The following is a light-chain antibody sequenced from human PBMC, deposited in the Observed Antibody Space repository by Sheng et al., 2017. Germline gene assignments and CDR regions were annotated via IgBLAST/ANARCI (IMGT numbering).Light chain of an antibody. CDR2: AAS. J-gene: IGKJ5*01. V-gene: IGKV3-20*01. CDR3: QQYGSFPIT. Sequence: EIVLTQSPATLSLSPGERATLSCRASQNIYSYFAWFQQKPGQPPRLLIYAASSGAAGIPGRFSGSGSGTDFTLTISRLEPEDFAVYYCQQYGSFPITFGQGTRLDMK. CDR1: QNIYSY.